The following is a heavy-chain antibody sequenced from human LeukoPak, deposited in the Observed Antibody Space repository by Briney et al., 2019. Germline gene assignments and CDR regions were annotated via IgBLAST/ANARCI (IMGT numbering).Heavy chain of an antibody. Sequence: GGSLRLSCAASGLTFSSYTMHWIRQAPGKGLEWVSSISGSNSYILYADSVKGRFTVSRDNAKDSLYLQMNSLRAEDTAVYYCARALTTLTYEGYWGQGTLVTVSS. CDR1: GLTFSSYT. D-gene: IGHD1-1*01. V-gene: IGHV3-21*01. J-gene: IGHJ4*02. CDR2: ISGSNSYI. CDR3: ARALTTLTYEGY.